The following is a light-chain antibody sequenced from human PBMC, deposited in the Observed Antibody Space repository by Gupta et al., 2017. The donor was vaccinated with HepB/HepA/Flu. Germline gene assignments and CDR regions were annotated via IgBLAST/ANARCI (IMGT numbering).Light chain of an antibody. CDR3: QQRSNWPTT. CDR2: DAS. J-gene: IGKJ3*01. Sequence: EIVLTQSPATLSLSPGESATLSCRASQSVSSYLAWYQQKPGQAPRPLICDASNRATGIPARFSGSGSGTDFTLTISSLEPEDFAVYYCQQRSNWPTTFGPGTKVDIK. V-gene: IGKV3-11*01. CDR1: QSVSSY.